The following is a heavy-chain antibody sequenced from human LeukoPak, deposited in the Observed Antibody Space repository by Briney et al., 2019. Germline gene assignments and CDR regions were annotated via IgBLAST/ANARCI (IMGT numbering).Heavy chain of an antibody. Sequence: GGSLRLSCAASGFTFSSYSMNWVRQAPGKGLEWVSYISSSSSTIYYADSVKGRFTISRDNAKNSLYLQMNSLRAEDTAVYYCASVGYYYHFHAFDIWGQGTMVTVSS. CDR3: ASVGYYYHFHAFDI. V-gene: IGHV3-48*04. CDR1: GFTFSSYS. D-gene: IGHD3-10*01. J-gene: IGHJ3*02. CDR2: ISSSSSTI.